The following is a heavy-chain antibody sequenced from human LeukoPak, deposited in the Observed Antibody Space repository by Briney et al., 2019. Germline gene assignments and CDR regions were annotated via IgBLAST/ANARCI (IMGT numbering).Heavy chain of an antibody. CDR1: GFTFSTYE. Sequence: GESLKISCAASGFTFSTYEMNWVRQAPGKGLEWVSYISSSGSTIYYADSVKGRFTISRDNAKNSLYLQMNSLRAEDTAVYYCARGPLHVVVPAATWFDPWGQGILVTVSS. D-gene: IGHD2-2*01. V-gene: IGHV3-48*03. CDR2: ISSSGSTI. J-gene: IGHJ5*02. CDR3: ARGPLHVVVPAATWFDP.